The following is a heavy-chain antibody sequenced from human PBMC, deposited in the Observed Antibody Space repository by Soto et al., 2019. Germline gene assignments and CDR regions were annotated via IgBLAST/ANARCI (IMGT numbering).Heavy chain of an antibody. CDR3: VLALHPDAFDI. CDR1: GFTFSSYG. V-gene: IGHV3-30*03. CDR2: ISYDGSNK. D-gene: IGHD3-3*02. J-gene: IGHJ3*02. Sequence: GGSLRLSCAASGFTFSSYGMHWVRQAPGKGLEWVAVISYDGSNKYYADSVKGRFTISRDNSKNTLYLQMNSLRAEDTAVYYCVLALHPDAFDIWGQGTMVTVSS.